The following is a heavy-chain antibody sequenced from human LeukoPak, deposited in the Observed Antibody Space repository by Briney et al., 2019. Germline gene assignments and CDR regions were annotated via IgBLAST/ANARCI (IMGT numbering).Heavy chain of an antibody. CDR1: GYTFTGYY. Sequence: ASVNVSCKASGYTFTGYYMHWVRQAPGQGLEWMGWINPNSGGTNYAQKFQGRVTMTRDTSISTAYMELSRLRSDDTAVYYCARDLGSDCSSTSCYAVYYYMDVWGKGTTVTVSS. CDR2: INPNSGGT. V-gene: IGHV1-2*02. CDR3: ARDLGSDCSSTSCYAVYYYMDV. D-gene: IGHD2-2*01. J-gene: IGHJ6*03.